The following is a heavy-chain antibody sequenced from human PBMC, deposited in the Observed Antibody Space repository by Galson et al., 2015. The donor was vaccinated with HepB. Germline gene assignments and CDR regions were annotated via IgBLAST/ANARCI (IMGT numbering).Heavy chain of an antibody. Sequence: SLRLSCAASGFTFGDYAMSWFRQAPGKGLEWVGFIRSKAYGGTTEYAASVKGRFTIPRDDSKSIAYPQMNSLKTEDTAVYYCWFDGSGSYGGELYNWFDPWGQGTLVTVSS. J-gene: IGHJ5*02. CDR1: GFTFGDYA. V-gene: IGHV3-49*03. CDR2: IRSKAYGGTT. CDR3: WFDGSGSYGGELYNWFDP. D-gene: IGHD3-10*01.